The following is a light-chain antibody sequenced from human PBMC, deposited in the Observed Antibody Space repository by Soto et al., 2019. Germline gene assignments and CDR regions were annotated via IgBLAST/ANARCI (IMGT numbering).Light chain of an antibody. V-gene: IGKV3D-20*02. Sequence: IVLTQSPGTLSSSPGERATLSCRASQSVSTNNLAWYQQKPGRAPRLLIYGASSRAAGIPDRFSGSGSGTDFTLTISSLEPEDFAVYYCQQRSNWPPITFGQGTRLEIK. CDR2: GAS. J-gene: IGKJ5*01. CDR3: QQRSNWPPIT. CDR1: QSVSTNN.